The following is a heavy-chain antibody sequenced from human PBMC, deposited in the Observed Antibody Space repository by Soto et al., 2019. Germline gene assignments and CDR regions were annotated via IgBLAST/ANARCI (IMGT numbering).Heavy chain of an antibody. CDR2: IYYTGRT. Sequence: TLSLTCTVSGGSIRTGGYYWSWIREHPGKGLEWLGYIYYTGRTYYNPSLKNRLTMSVDMSKSQFSLKLTSLTAADTAVYYCAKDPSPQPTTVVTPGWFDPWGQGILVTVSS. V-gene: IGHV4-31*03. CDR1: GGSIRTGGYY. J-gene: IGHJ5*02. D-gene: IGHD4-17*01. CDR3: AKDPSPQPTTVVTPGWFDP.